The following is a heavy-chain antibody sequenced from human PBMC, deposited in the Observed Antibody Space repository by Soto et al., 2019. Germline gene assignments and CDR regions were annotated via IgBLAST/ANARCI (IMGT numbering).Heavy chain of an antibody. D-gene: IGHD3-16*01. J-gene: IGHJ4*02. CDR2: INSDGSTT. CDR1: GFTFTSYW. CDR3: ARLGIGAYHFGC. Sequence: EVQLVESGGGLIQPGGSLRLSCAASGFTFTSYWMHWVRQVPGKGLVWVSRINSDGSTTSYADSVEGRFPISRDNAKNGLYLQMNGLRADDMAVYYCARLGIGAYHFGCWGQGARVTVAS. V-gene: IGHV3-74*01.